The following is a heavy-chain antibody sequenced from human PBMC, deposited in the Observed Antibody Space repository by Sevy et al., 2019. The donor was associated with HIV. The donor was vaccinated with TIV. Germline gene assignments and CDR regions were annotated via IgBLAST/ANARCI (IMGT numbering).Heavy chain of an antibody. D-gene: IGHD3-10*01. J-gene: IGHJ6*02. CDR1: GDSLTKLN. V-gene: IGHV1-24*01. CDR3: TTDAREYLQGGIHYFYGLNV. Sequence: ASVKVSCKVSGDSLTKLNTHWVRQLPTKGLEWMGGFDPEDGETIYAPKFQGRVIVTEDTSAHTAYMELSSLRSEDTAVYYCTTDAREYLQGGIHYFYGLNVWGQGTTVTVSS. CDR2: FDPEDGET.